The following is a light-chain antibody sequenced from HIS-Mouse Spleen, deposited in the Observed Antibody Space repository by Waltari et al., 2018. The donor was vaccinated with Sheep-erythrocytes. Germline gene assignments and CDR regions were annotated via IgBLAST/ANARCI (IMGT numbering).Light chain of an antibody. CDR3: CSYAGSNNYV. J-gene: IGLJ1*01. V-gene: IGLV2-11*01. CDR1: SSDVGGYND. Sequence: QYALTQPRSVSGSPGQSVTISCTGTSSDVGGYNDVSWYQQHPGKAPKLMIYDVSKRPSGVPDRFSGSKSGNTASLTISGLQAEDEADYYCCSYAGSNNYVFGTGTKVTVL. CDR2: DVS.